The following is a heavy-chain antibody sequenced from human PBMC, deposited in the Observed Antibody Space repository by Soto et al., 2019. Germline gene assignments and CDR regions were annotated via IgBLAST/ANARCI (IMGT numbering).Heavy chain of an antibody. D-gene: IGHD6-13*01. CDR1: GGTFSSYT. CDR2: IIPILGIA. Sequence: SVKVSCKASGGTFSSYTISWVRQAPGQGLEWMGRIIPILGIANYAQKFQGRVTITADKSTSTAYMELSSLRSEDTAVYYCARLVRIAAAGTNTRAFDIWGQGTMVTVSS. J-gene: IGHJ3*02. V-gene: IGHV1-69*02. CDR3: ARLVRIAAAGTNTRAFDI.